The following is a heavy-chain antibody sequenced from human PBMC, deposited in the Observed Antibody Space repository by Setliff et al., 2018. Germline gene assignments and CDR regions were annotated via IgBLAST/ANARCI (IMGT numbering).Heavy chain of an antibody. J-gene: IGHJ5*02. Sequence: SETLSLTCTVSGGAISNYYWSWIRQPPGKGLEWIGYIYSSGSANYNPSLKSRVAISVDTSKNQFSLKLISVTAADAAVYYCARGYCSSAACFFAGWFDPWGQGTLVTVSS. CDR3: ARGYCSSAACFFAGWFDP. V-gene: IGHV4-59*12. CDR1: GGAISNYY. CDR2: IYSSGSA. D-gene: IGHD2-2*01.